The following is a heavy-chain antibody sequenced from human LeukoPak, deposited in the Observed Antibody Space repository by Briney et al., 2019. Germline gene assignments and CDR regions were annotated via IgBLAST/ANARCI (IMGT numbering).Heavy chain of an antibody. V-gene: IGHV3-30*18. J-gene: IGHJ6*02. CDR2: VSYDGRNK. Sequence: GRSLTLSCAASGFTFSSSGMHWVRQAPGKGLEWVAVVSYDGRNKYYADSVKGRFTISRDNSKNTLYMQMNSLRAEDTAVYYCAKDYGYYSSYYYGMDVWGQGTTVTVSS. CDR1: GFTFSSSG. D-gene: IGHD4-11*01. CDR3: AKDYGYYSSYYYGMDV.